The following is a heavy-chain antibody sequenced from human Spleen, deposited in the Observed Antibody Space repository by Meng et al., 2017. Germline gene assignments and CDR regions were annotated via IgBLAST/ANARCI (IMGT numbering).Heavy chain of an antibody. J-gene: IGHJ4*02. CDR3: ARDEDISAAGYLLGDF. CDR2: ISAYSGHT. Sequence: ASVKVSCKASGYTFTTYGINWVRQAPGQGLEWMGWISAYSGHTNYAQKLQGRVTMTRDTSISTAYMELSGLRSDDTAVYYCARDEDISAAGYLLGDFWGQGTLVTVSS. D-gene: IGHD6-13*01. V-gene: IGHV1-18*01. CDR1: GYTFTTYG.